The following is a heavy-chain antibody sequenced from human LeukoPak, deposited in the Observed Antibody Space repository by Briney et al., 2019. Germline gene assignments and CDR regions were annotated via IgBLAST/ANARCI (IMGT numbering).Heavy chain of an antibody. CDR3: AKDHPGLRGWNDAFDI. J-gene: IGHJ3*02. V-gene: IGHV3-23*01. CDR2: ISGSGGST. D-gene: IGHD1-1*01. Sequence: GGSLRLSCAASGFTFSSYAMSWVRQAPGKGLEWVSAISGSGGSTYYADSVKGRFTISRDNSKNTLYLQMNSLRAEDTAVYYCAKDHPGLRGWNDAFDIWGQGTMVTVSS. CDR1: GFTFSSYA.